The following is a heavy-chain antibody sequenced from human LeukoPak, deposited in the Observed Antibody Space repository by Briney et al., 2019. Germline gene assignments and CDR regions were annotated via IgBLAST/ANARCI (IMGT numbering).Heavy chain of an antibody. J-gene: IGHJ4*02. D-gene: IGHD2-15*01. CDR2: ISASVGNT. CDR1: GFTFRSYA. Sequence: PGGSLRLSCAASGFTFRSYAMTWVRQAPGNGLEWVPGISASVGNTYYADSVKGRFTLSRDTSKDTLYLQMNSLRAEDTAVYYCAKDPREAAYYFEYWGQGTLVTVSS. CDR3: AKDPREAAYYFEY. V-gene: IGHV3-23*01.